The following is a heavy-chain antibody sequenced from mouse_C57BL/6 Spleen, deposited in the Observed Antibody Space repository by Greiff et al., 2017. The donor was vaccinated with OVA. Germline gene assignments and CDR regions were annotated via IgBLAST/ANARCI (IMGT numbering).Heavy chain of an antibody. V-gene: IGHV5-4*01. CDR3: ARDTPYYGSSPWYFDV. CDR2: ISDGGSYT. Sequence: DVMLVESGGGLVKPGGSLKLSCAASGFTFSSYAMSWVRQTPEKRLEWVATISDGGSYTYYPDNVKGRFTISRDNAKNNLYLQMSHLKSEDTAMYYCARDTPYYGSSPWYFDVWGTGTTVTVSS. CDR1: GFTFSSYA. J-gene: IGHJ1*03. D-gene: IGHD1-1*01.